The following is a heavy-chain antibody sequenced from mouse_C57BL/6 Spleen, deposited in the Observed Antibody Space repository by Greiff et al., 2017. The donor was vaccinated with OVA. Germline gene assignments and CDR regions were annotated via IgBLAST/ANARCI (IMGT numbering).Heavy chain of an antibody. Sequence: QVHVKQPGAELVKPGASVKLSCKASGYTFTSYWMQWVKQRPGQGLEWIGEIDPSDSYTNYNQKFKGKATLTVDTSSSTAYMQLSSLTSEDSAVYYCARRETGPAWFADWGQGTLVTVSA. V-gene: IGHV1-50*01. CDR1: GYTFTSYW. CDR2: IDPSDSYT. J-gene: IGHJ3*01. CDR3: ARRETGPAWFAD. D-gene: IGHD4-1*01.